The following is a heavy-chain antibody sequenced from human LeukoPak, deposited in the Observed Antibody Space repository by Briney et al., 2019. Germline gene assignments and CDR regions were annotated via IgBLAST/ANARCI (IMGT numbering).Heavy chain of an antibody. V-gene: IGHV4-34*01. J-gene: IGHJ4*02. CDR3: ARGTGDGYNLFDY. CDR1: GGSFSGYY. D-gene: IGHD5-24*01. CDR2: INHSGST. Sequence: SETLSLTCAVYGGSFSGYYWSWIRQPPGKGLEWIGEINHSGSTNYNPSLKSRVTISVDTSKNQFSLKLSSVTAADTAVYYCARGTGDGYNLFDYWGQGTLVTVSS.